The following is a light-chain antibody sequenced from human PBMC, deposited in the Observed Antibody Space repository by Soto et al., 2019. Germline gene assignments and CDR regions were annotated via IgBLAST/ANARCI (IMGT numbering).Light chain of an antibody. Sequence: EIVLTQSPGTLSLSPGERATLSCRASQSVSRDYFAWYQQKPGQAPRLLIYGASSRATGIPDRFSGSGSGTDFTLTISRLEPEDSAVYYCQQYGSSPPYTFGQGTKLEI. CDR3: QQYGSSPPYT. CDR2: GAS. CDR1: QSVSRDY. J-gene: IGKJ2*01. V-gene: IGKV3-20*01.